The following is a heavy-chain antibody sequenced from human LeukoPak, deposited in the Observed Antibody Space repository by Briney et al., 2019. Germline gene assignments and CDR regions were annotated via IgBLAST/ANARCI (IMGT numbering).Heavy chain of an antibody. D-gene: IGHD3-9*01. CDR2: IYYSGST. J-gene: IGHJ3*02. Sequence: PSETLSLTCTVSGGSISSSSYYWGWIRQPPGKGLEWIGSIYYSGSTYYNPSLKSRVTISVDTSKNQFSLKLGSVTAADTAVYCCARHSIDDILTGYPDAFDIWGQGTMVTVSS. CDR1: GGSISSSSYY. CDR3: ARHSIDDILTGYPDAFDI. V-gene: IGHV4-39*01.